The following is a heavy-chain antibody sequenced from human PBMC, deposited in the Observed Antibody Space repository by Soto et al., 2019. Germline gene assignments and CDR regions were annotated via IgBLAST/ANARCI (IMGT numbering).Heavy chain of an antibody. Sequence: QVQLVQSGAEVKKPGSSVKVSCKASGGTFSSYAISWVRQAPGQGLEWMGGIIPIFGTANYAQKFQGRVTMPADESTSTAYMELSRLRSEDTAVDYCAGQGTGDYYYGMDVWGQGTTVTVSS. V-gene: IGHV1-69*01. CDR3: AGQGTGDYYYGMDV. D-gene: IGHD1-1*01. J-gene: IGHJ6*02. CDR2: IIPIFGTA. CDR1: GGTFSSYA.